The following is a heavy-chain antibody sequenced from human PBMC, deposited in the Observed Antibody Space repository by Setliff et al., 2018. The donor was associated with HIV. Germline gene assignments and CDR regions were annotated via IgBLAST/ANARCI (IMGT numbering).Heavy chain of an antibody. J-gene: IGHJ6*03. D-gene: IGHD3-16*01. CDR3: ARVSYDYASYYMDV. CDR1: GASMSSFF. Sequence: SETLSLTCTVSGASMSSFFWHWIRQPAGKGLEWIGRIYSSGKTYYSPSLKSRVTMSVDMSKSQFSLNVTSVTAADTAVYYCARVSYDYASYYMDVWGKGTTVTVSS. CDR2: IYSSGKT. V-gene: IGHV4-4*07.